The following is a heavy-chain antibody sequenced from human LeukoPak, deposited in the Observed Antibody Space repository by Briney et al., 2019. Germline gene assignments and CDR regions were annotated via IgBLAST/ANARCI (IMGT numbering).Heavy chain of an antibody. CDR3: ARGNGDYDASDY. D-gene: IGHD4-17*01. J-gene: IGHJ4*02. CDR1: GGSISSYY. V-gene: IGHV4-59*01. CDR2: IYYSGST. Sequence: SENLSLTCTVSGGSISSYYWSWIRQPPGKGLEWIGYIYYSGSTNYNPSLKSRVTISVDTSKNQFSLKLSSVTAADTAVYYCARGNGDYDASDYWGQGTLVTVSS.